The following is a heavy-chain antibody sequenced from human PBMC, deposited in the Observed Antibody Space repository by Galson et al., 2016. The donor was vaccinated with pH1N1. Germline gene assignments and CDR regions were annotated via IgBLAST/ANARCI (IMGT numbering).Heavy chain of an antibody. CDR3: ATGPSPDY. V-gene: IGHV5-10-1*01. CDR1: ASSFTSYW. CDR2: INPRDSYT. J-gene: IGHJ4*02. Sequence: QSGAEVKEPGESLTISCKGSASSFTSYWISWVRQMPGKGLEWMGRINPRDSYTDYSPSFQGHVTISTDESISTVYLKWSTLKASDTAIYYCATGPSPDYWGQGTLVIVSS.